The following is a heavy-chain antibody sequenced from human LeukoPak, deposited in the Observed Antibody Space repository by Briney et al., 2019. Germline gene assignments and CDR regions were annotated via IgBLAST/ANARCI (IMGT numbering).Heavy chain of an antibody. CDR2: ISDRGGST. Sequence: AGGSLRLSCAASGFTFSSYAMSWVRQAPGKGLEWVSTISDRGGSTYYADSVKGRFTISRDNSKNTLYLQMNSLRAEDTAVYYCARDPVFDYALAYWGQGTLVTVSS. J-gene: IGHJ4*02. CDR3: ARDPVFDYALAY. CDR1: GFTFSSYA. V-gene: IGHV3-23*01. D-gene: IGHD4-17*01.